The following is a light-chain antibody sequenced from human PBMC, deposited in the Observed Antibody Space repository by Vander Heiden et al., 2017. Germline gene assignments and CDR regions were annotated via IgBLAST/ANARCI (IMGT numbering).Light chain of an antibody. V-gene: IGLV1-47*02. Sequence: QSVLTQPPSASGTPGQRVTISCSGSSSNIGSNYVYWYQQLPGTAPNLLIYSNNQRPSGVPDRFSGSKSGTSASLAISALRSEDEADYYCSAWDDSLSGPKVVFGGGTKLTVL. CDR1: SSNIGSNY. J-gene: IGLJ2*01. CDR2: SNN. CDR3: SAWDDSLSGPKVV.